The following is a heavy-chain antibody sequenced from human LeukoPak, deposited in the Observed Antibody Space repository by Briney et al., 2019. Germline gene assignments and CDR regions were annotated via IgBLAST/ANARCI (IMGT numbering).Heavy chain of an antibody. CDR1: GFTFSSYD. V-gene: IGHV3-13*01. Sequence: PGGSLRLSCAASGFTFSSYDMHWVRQATGKGLEWVSAIGTAGDTYYPGSVKGRFTISRENAKNSLYLQMNSLRAGDTAVYYCARAGYSSSWSPPPIYYGMDVWGQGTTVTVSS. D-gene: IGHD6-13*01. CDR2: IGTAGDT. J-gene: IGHJ6*02. CDR3: ARAGYSSSWSPPPIYYGMDV.